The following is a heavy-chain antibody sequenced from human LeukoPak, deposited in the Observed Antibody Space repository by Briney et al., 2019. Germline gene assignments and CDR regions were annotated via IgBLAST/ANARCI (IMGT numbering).Heavy chain of an antibody. J-gene: IGHJ4*02. CDR3: AKSAGYYYDSSGYYRKYYFDY. CDR2: ISSSGSTI. Sequence: PGGSLRLSCAASGFTFSSYEMNWVRQAPGKGLEWVSYISSSGSTIYYADSVKGRFTISRDNAKNSLYLQMNSLRAEDTAVYYCAKSAGYYYDSSGYYRKYYFDYWGQGTLVTVSS. D-gene: IGHD3-22*01. CDR1: GFTFSSYE. V-gene: IGHV3-48*03.